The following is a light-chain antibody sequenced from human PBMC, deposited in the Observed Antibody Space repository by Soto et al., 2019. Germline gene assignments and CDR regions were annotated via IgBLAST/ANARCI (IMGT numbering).Light chain of an antibody. CDR3: TSYTSSNTVL. CDR2: DVT. V-gene: IGLV2-14*03. J-gene: IGLJ2*01. CDR1: SSDVGGYNY. Sequence: QSVLTQPASVSGSPGQSITISCTGTSSDVGGYNYVSWYQYHPGKAPKLMIFDVTNRPSGVSNRFSGSKSGNTASLTISGLQAEDEADYYCTSYTSSNTVLFGGGTQLTVL.